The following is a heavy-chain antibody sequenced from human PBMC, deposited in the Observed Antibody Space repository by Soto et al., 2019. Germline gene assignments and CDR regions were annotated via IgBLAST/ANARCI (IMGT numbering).Heavy chain of an antibody. CDR2: IRWDEDK. J-gene: IGHJ5*02. D-gene: IGHD4-4*01. CDR3: GHSHDYKDYDWFDP. V-gene: IGHV2-5*02. CDR1: GFSLSISGVG. Sequence: QITLKESGPTLVTPTQTLTLTCTFSGFSLSISGVGVGWIRQPPGKAPEWLALIRWDEDKRYSPALRSRLSITRNSAKGLVVLTMSNMYPVDTATYYCGHSHDYKDYDWFDPWGQGNLVVVSS.